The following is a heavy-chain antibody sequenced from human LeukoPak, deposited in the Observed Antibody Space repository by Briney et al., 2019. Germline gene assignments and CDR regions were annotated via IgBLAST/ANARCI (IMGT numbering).Heavy chain of an antibody. D-gene: IGHD6-13*01. CDR2: VYYSGTT. V-gene: IGHV4-39*01. J-gene: IGHJ5*02. CDR3: ARSSAAEGPTHYWFDP. CDR1: GGSIISTYNY. Sequence: PSETLSLTCPVSGGSIISTYNYWGWIRQPPGQGPEWIGSVYYSGTTYYNPSLKSRVTVSVDTSKNQFSLRLTSMTAADTAVYHCARSSAAEGPTHYWFDPLGQGTLVTVSS.